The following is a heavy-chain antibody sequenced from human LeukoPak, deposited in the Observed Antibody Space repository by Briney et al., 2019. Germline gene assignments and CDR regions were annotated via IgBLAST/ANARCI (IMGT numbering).Heavy chain of an antibody. V-gene: IGHV4-34*01. Sequence: SETLSLTCAVYGGSFSGYYWSWIRQPPGKGLEWIGEINHSGSTNYNPSLKSRVTISVDTSKNQSSLKLSSVTAADTAVYYCARGVDTAMVFDYWGQGTLVTVSS. CDR1: GGSFSGYY. CDR2: INHSGST. D-gene: IGHD5-18*01. J-gene: IGHJ4*02. CDR3: ARGVDTAMVFDY.